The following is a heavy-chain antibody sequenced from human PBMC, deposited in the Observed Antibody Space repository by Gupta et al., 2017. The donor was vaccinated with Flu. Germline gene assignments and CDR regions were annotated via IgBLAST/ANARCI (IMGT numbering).Heavy chain of an antibody. CDR2: IYYSGST. CDR1: GYY. J-gene: IGHJ3*02. CDR3: ARTIGSSTSCYSAFDI. D-gene: IGHD2-2*02. Sequence: GYYWSWIRQHPGKGLEWIGYIYYSGSTYYNPYLKSRVTISVDTSKNQFALKLSSVTAADTAVYYCARTIGSSTSCYSAFDIGGQGTMVTVSS. V-gene: IGHV4-31*02.